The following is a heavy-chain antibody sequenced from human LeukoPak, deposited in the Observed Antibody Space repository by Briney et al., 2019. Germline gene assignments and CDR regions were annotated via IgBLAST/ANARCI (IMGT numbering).Heavy chain of an antibody. CDR3: ARARRELFFADYYYSSTDA. Sequence: PSETLSLTCTVSGGSISSHYWSWIRQPPGKGLEWIGYIYYSGSTNYNPSLKSRVTISVDTYKNQFSLKLSSVTAADTAVYYCARARRELFFADYYYSSTDAWGEGTPGTVSS. CDR2: IYYSGST. V-gene: IGHV4-59*11. CDR1: GGSISSHY. D-gene: IGHD1-26*01. J-gene: IGHJ6*03.